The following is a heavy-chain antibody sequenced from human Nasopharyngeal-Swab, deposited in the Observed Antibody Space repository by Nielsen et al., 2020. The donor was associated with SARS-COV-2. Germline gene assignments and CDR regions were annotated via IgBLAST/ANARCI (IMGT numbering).Heavy chain of an antibody. J-gene: IGHJ4*02. CDR3: ARVRGITMIQGAYYFDN. CDR2: IYDSGNI. V-gene: IGHV4-59*01. Sequence: WIRQPPGKGLEWIGYIYDSGNINYNPILKSRVTISVDTSNNQFSLTLNSVTAADTAVYYCARVRGITMIQGAYYFDNWGQGTLVTVSS. D-gene: IGHD3-10*01.